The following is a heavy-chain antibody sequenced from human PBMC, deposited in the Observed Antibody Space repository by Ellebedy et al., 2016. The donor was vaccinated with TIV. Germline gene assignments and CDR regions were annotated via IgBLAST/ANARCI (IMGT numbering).Heavy chain of an antibody. Sequence: GESLKISCAASGFTFSDYYMTWIRQAPGKGLEWVSYISSSGRTIYYADSVKGRFIISRDKSKNTMYLQMNILRAEDTAVYYCAGHGDRAMAHWGQGTLVTVSS. CDR2: ISSSGRTI. J-gene: IGHJ4*02. V-gene: IGHV3-11*01. CDR3: AGHGDRAMAH. CDR1: GFTFSDYY. D-gene: IGHD5-18*01.